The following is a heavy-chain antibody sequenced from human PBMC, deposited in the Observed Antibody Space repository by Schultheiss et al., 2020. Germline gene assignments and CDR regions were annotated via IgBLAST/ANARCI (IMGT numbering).Heavy chain of an antibody. J-gene: IGHJ6*03. Sequence: GGSLRLSCKGSGYTFSNFWIGWVRRMPGKGLEWMGNIYAGDSEIRYSPSFQGQVTISADKSISTAYLQWSSLKASDTAIYYCARLGGGVAKNQYVYYHMDVWGKGTTVTVSS. CDR2: IYAGDSEI. D-gene: IGHD2-21*01. CDR1: GYTFSNFW. V-gene: IGHV5-51*01. CDR3: ARLGGGVAKNQYVYYHMDV.